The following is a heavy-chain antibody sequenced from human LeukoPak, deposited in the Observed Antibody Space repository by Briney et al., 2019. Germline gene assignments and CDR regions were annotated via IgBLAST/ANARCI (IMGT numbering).Heavy chain of an antibody. V-gene: IGHV3-48*02. CDR1: GFTFSDYS. Sequence: GGSLRLSCAASGFTFSDYSMSWVRQAPGKGLEWISYMGFGGGEGTAYYADSVRGRFTISRDNAKNSLYLQMTSLRDADTVVYYCARDHNWAFDIWGQGTVVTVSS. CDR3: ARDHNWAFDI. CDR2: MGFGGGEGTA. J-gene: IGHJ3*02.